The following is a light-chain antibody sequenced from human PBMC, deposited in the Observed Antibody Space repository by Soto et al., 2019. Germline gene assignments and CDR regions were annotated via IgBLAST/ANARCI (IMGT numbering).Light chain of an antibody. Sequence: ESVLTQSPGPLSLSPGERATLSCRASQSVSSSYLAWYQQKPGQAPRLLIYSASSRATGIPDRFSGSVSGTDFTLTISRLEPEDFAVYYCQQFVGSSYTFGQGTKLEIK. CDR1: QSVSSSY. CDR2: SAS. V-gene: IGKV3-20*01. J-gene: IGKJ2*01. CDR3: QQFVGSSYT.